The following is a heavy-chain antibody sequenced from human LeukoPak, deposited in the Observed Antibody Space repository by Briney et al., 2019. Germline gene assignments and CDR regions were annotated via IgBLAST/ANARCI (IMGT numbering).Heavy chain of an antibody. J-gene: IGHJ4*02. CDR1: GYSISSGYY. CDR2: IYHTGNT. CDR3: ARVFARYSGSF. D-gene: IGHD1-26*01. Sequence: SETLSLTCTVSGYSISSGYYWGWIRQPPGKGLEWIGSIYHTGNTYYNPSLKSRVTISVDTSKSQFSLNLNSVTAADTAVYYCARVFARYSGSFWGQGTLVTVSS. V-gene: IGHV4-38-2*02.